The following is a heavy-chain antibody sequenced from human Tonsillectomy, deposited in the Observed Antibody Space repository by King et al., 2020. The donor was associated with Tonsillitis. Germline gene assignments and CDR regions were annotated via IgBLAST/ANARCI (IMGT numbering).Heavy chain of an antibody. CDR3: ASSGCGVDCYPGAFDDY. D-gene: IGHD2-21*02. V-gene: IGHV3-53*01. CDR2: IYSGGST. J-gene: IGHJ4*02. CDR1: GFTVSSNY. Sequence: DVQLVESGGGLIQPGGSLRLSCAASGFTVSSNYMSWVRQAPGKGLEWVSVIYSGGSTYYADSVKGRFTISRDNSKNTLYLQMNSLRAEDTAVYYCASSGCGVDCYPGAFDDYWGQGTLVTVSS.